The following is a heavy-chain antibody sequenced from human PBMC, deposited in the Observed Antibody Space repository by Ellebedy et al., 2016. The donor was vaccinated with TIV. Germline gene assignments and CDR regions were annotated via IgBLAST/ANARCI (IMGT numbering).Heavy chain of an antibody. CDR3: ATSHSGFLN. J-gene: IGHJ4*01. CDR2: FSTDRPYT. CDR1: GFTFKNYN. V-gene: IGHV3-21*01. Sequence: GESLKISCAASGFTFKNYNMNWVRQAPGKGLEWVSAFSTDRPYTYYADSVKGRFTISRDNAKNSLYLQMDSLRADDTAVYYCATSHSGFLNWGQGILVTVSS. D-gene: IGHD3-22*01.